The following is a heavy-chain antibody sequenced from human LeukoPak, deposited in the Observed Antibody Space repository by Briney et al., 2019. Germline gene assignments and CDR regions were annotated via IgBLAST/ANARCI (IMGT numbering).Heavy chain of an antibody. CDR3: AKDRGRHYYDSSGYYPPALFGY. D-gene: IGHD3-22*01. CDR2: ISGSGGST. V-gene: IGHV3-23*01. Sequence: QPGGSLRLSCAASGLTFSSYAMSWVRPAPGKGLEWVSAISGSGGSTYYADSVKGRFTISRDNSKDTLYLQMNSLRAEDTAVYYCAKDRGRHYYDSSGYYPPALFGYWGQGTLVTVSS. J-gene: IGHJ4*02. CDR1: GLTFSSYA.